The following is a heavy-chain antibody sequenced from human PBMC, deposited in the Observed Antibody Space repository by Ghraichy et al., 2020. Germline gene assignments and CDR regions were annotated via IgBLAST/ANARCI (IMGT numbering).Heavy chain of an antibody. CDR1: GGSISSYY. CDR3: ARHDSDSSGYHLDY. J-gene: IGHJ4*02. Sequence: SETLSLTCTVSGGSISSYYWSWIRQPPGKGLEWIGYIYYSGSTNYNPSLKSRVTISVDTSKNQFSLKLSSVTAADTAVYYCARHDSDSSGYHLDYWGQGTLVTVSS. CDR2: IYYSGST. D-gene: IGHD3-22*01. V-gene: IGHV4-59*08.